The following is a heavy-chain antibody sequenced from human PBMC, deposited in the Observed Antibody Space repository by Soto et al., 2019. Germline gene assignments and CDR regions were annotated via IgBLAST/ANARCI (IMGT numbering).Heavy chain of an antibody. CDR3: ARDRIASGLRAMDV. Sequence: QVQLLESGGGVVQPGKSLRLSCAASGFTFSSHAMHWVRQAPGKGLEWVAVISYNGNNNEYYADSVKGRFTISRDNSKCTLYLQMNSLRGEDTAIYFCARDRIASGLRAMDVWGQGTPVIVSS. D-gene: IGHD6-13*01. CDR2: ISYNGNNNE. V-gene: IGHV3-30-3*01. J-gene: IGHJ6*02. CDR1: GFTFSSHA.